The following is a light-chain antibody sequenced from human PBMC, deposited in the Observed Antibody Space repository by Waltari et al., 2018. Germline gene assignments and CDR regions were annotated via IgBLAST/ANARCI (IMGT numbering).Light chain of an antibody. J-gene: IGLJ1*01. Sequence: QSVLTQPPSASGTPGQRFTISCSGTNSNSESHYVTWYQQVPGTAPKLLIYTNSQRPSGVPDRFSGSKSGTSASLAISGLRSEDEADYYCAAWDDRLSGYVFGSGTSVTVL. CDR3: AAWDDRLSGYV. CDR2: TNS. CDR1: NSNSESHY. V-gene: IGLV1-47*01.